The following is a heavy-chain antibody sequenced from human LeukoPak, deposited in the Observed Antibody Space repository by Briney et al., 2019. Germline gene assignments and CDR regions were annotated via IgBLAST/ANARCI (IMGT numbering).Heavy chain of an antibody. CDR2: ISSSSSYI. CDR1: GFTFSSYG. Sequence: GGSLRLSCAASGFTFSSYGMHWVRQAPGKGLEWVSSISSSSSYIYYADSVKGRFTISRDNAKNSLYLQMNSLRAEDTAVYYCATESKLVATSDDAFDIWGQGTMVTVSS. CDR3: ATESKLVATSDDAFDI. J-gene: IGHJ3*02. V-gene: IGHV3-21*01. D-gene: IGHD5-12*01.